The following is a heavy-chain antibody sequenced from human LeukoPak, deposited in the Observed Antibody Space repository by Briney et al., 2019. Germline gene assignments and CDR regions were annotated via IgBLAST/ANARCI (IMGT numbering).Heavy chain of an antibody. D-gene: IGHD1-26*01. V-gene: IGHV4-59*01. Sequence: SETLSLTCTVSGGSIGSYYWSWIRQPPGKGLEWIGYIYYSGSTNYNPSLKSRVTISVDTSKNQFSLKLSSVTAADTAVYYCARGSSGSYGHYYYYMDVWGKGTTVTVSS. CDR3: ARGSSGSYGHYYYYMDV. CDR2: IYYSGST. CDR1: GGSIGSYY. J-gene: IGHJ6*03.